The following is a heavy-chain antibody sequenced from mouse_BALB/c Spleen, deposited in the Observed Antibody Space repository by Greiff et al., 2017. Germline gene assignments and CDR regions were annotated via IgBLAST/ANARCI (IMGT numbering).Heavy chain of an antibody. V-gene: IGHV5-9-3*01. CDR2: ISSGGSYT. CDR3: AIFNWDLYAMDY. J-gene: IGHJ4*01. Sequence: EVQRVESGGGLVKPGGSLKLSCAASGFTFSSYAMSWVRQTPEKRLEWVATISSGGSYTYYPDSVKGRFTISRDNAKNTLYLQMSSLRSEDTAMYYCAIFNWDLYAMDYWGQGTSVTVSS. D-gene: IGHD4-1*01. CDR1: GFTFSSYA.